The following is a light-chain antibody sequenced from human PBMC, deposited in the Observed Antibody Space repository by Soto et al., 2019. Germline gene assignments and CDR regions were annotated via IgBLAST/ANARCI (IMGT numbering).Light chain of an antibody. CDR2: ENN. V-gene: IGLV1-40*01. Sequence: QAVVTQPPSVSEAPGQRVTISCTGSSSNIGAGYEAHWYQQVPGTAPKLLIYENNNRPSGVPDRFSGSKSGTSASLAITGLLAEDEAEYYCQSYDSSLSGYVFGTGTKLTVL. J-gene: IGLJ1*01. CDR1: SSNIGAGYE. CDR3: QSYDSSLSGYV.